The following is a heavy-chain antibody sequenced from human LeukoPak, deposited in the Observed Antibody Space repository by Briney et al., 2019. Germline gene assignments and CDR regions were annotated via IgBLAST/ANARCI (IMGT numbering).Heavy chain of an antibody. Sequence: PSETLSLTCAVYGGSFSGYYWSWLRQPPGKGLEWIGEINDSGSTNYNPSLKSRVTISVDTSMNQFSLKLSSVAAADTAEYYCARGLWFGESRPYYHDYWGQGNLVTVST. J-gene: IGHJ4*02. CDR2: INDSGST. D-gene: IGHD3-10*01. V-gene: IGHV4-34*01. CDR1: GGSFSGYY. CDR3: ARGLWFGESRPYYHDY.